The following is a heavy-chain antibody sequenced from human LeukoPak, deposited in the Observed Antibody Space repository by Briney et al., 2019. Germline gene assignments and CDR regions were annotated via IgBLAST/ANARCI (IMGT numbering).Heavy chain of an antibody. J-gene: IGHJ4*02. Sequence: PSETLSLTCTVSGGSISSYYWSWIRQPAGKGLERIGRIYTSGSTNYNPSLKSRVTMSVDTSKNQFSLKLSSVTAADTAVYYCARVSRYYDSSGYFFDYWGQGTLVTVSS. CDR3: ARVSRYYDSSGYFFDY. V-gene: IGHV4-4*07. CDR1: GGSISSYY. CDR2: IYTSGST. D-gene: IGHD3-22*01.